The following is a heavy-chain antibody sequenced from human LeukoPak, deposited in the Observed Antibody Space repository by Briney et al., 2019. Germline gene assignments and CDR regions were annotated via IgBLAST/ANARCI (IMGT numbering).Heavy chain of an antibody. V-gene: IGHV3-21*01. J-gene: IGHJ4*02. CDR2: ITTTFYT. CDR3: ARGRPNWYEDY. Sequence: GGSLRLSCAASGFTFSSYSFNWVRQVPGKGLEWVSSITTTFYTYYTDSVKGRFTISRDNAKNSRYLQMISLGAEDTAGDYCARGRPNWYEDYWGQGTLVTVSS. D-gene: IGHD6-13*01. CDR1: GFTFSSYS.